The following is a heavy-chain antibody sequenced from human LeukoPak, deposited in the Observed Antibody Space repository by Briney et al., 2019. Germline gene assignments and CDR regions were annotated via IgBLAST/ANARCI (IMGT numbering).Heavy chain of an antibody. CDR2: ISYDGSNK. Sequence: PGRSLRLSCAASGFTFSSYAMHWVRQAPGKGLEWVAVISYDGSNKYYADSVKGRFTISRDNSKNTLYLQMNSLRAEDTAVYYCARAPRLGAALDYWGQGTLVTVSS. CDR1: GFTFSSYA. CDR3: ARAPRLGAALDY. J-gene: IGHJ4*02. D-gene: IGHD6-6*01. V-gene: IGHV3-30-3*01.